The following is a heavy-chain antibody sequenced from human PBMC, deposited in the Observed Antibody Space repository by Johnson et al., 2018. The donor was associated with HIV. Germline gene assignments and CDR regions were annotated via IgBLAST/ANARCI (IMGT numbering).Heavy chain of an antibody. CDR3: ANLEYNSTDAFDI. Sequence: QMQLVESGGGVVQPGGSLRLSCAASGFTFSSYGMHWVRQAPGKGLEWVAFIRYDGSNKYYADSVKGRFTISRDNSKNTLYLQMNSLRAEDTVVYYCANLEYNSTDAFDIWGQGTLVTVSS. CDR1: GFTFSSYG. J-gene: IGHJ3*02. D-gene: IGHD6-6*01. CDR2: IRYDGSNK. V-gene: IGHV3-30*02.